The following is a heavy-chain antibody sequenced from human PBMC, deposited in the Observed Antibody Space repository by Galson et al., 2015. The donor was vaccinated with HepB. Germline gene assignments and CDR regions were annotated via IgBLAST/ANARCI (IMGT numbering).Heavy chain of an antibody. V-gene: IGHV1-69*10. J-gene: IGHJ4*02. CDR1: GGTFSTYA. D-gene: IGHD2-2*01. Sequence: SVKVSCKASGGTFSTYAISWVRQAPGLGLEWMGGMMPIFGITNYAQKFQGRVTIIADTSKNEFSLKLTSLTATDTAIYYCASRPRGHQLLPFDYWGQGILVTVSS. CDR2: MMPIFGIT. CDR3: ASRPRGHQLLPFDY.